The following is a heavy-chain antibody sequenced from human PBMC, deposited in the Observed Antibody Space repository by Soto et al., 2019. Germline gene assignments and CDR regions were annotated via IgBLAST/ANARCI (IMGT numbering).Heavy chain of an antibody. CDR2: INPNSGGT. D-gene: IGHD5-18*01. V-gene: IGHV1-2*02. CDR3: ARGHDTAMVSEAYYYYYGMDV. CDR1: GYTFTGYY. Sequence: GASVKVSCKASGYTFTGYYMHWVRQAPGQGLEWMGWINPNSGGTNYAQKFQGRVTMTRDTSISTAYMELSRLRSDDTAVYYCARGHDTAMVSEAYYYYYGMDVWGQGTTVTVSS. J-gene: IGHJ6*02.